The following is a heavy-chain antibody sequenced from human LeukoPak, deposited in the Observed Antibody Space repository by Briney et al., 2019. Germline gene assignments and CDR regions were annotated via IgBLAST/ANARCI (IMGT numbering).Heavy chain of an antibody. D-gene: IGHD6-13*01. CDR3: ARGGYSSSWPNHYYYYGMDV. Sequence: ASVKVSCKASGYTFTSYYMHWVRQAPGQGLEWMGTINPSGGSTSYAQKFQGRVTMTRDTSTSTVYMELSSLRSEDTAVYYCARGGYSSSWPNHYYYYGMDVWGQGTTVTVSS. CDR2: INPSGGST. V-gene: IGHV1-46*01. CDR1: GYTFTSYY. J-gene: IGHJ6*02.